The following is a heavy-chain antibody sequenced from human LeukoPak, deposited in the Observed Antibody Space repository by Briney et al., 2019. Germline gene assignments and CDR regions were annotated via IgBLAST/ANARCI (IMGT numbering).Heavy chain of an antibody. CDR2: IHYSGST. Sequence: MSSETLSLTCTVSGGSISSYYWSWIRQPPGKGLEWIGYIHYSGSTNYNPSLKSRVTISVDTSKNQFSLKLSSVTAADPALYYWARDYSGSYYVDYWGQGTLVTVSS. CDR1: GGSISSYY. CDR3: ARDYSGSYYVDY. V-gene: IGHV4-59*01. D-gene: IGHD1-26*01. J-gene: IGHJ4*02.